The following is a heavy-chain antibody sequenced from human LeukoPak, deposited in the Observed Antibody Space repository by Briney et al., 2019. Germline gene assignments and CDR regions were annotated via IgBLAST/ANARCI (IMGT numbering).Heavy chain of an antibody. CDR2: ISSSGSTI. D-gene: IGHD3-22*01. CDR3: ARGSSSTMIVVVIELDY. J-gene: IGHJ4*02. CDR1: GFTFSSCE. V-gene: IGHV3-48*03. Sequence: GGSLRLSCAASGFTFSSCEMNWVRQAPGKGLEWVSYISSSGSTIYYADSVKGRFTISRDNAKNSLYLQMNSLRAEDTAVYYCARGSSSTMIVVVIELDYWGQGTLVTVSS.